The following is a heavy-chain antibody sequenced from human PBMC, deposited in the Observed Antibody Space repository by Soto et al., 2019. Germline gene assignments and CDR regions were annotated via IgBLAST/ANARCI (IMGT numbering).Heavy chain of an antibody. CDR2: IIPIFGTA. Sequence: QVQLVQSGAEVKKPGSSVKVSCKASGGTFSSYAISWVRQAPGQGLEWMGGIIPIFGTANYAQKFQGRVTIPADESTSTAYMELSSLRSEDTAVYYCARRAGYCSSTSCPDYYYYGMDVWGQGTTVTVSS. CDR3: ARRAGYCSSTSCPDYYYYGMDV. J-gene: IGHJ6*02. CDR1: GGTFSSYA. V-gene: IGHV1-69*01. D-gene: IGHD2-2*01.